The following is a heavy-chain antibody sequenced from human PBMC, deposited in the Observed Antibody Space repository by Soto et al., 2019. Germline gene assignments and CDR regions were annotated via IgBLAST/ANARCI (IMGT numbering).Heavy chain of an antibody. V-gene: IGHV1-69*10. Sequence: ASVKVSCKASGDTFSSYAISWVRQAPGQGLEWMGGIIPILGIANYAQKFQGRVTITADKSTSTAYMELSSLRSEDTAVYYCARAASSSYYYYYGMDVWGQGTTVTVSS. CDR1: GDTFSSYA. CDR2: IIPILGIA. CDR3: ARAASSSYYYYYGMDV. J-gene: IGHJ6*02. D-gene: IGHD6-6*01.